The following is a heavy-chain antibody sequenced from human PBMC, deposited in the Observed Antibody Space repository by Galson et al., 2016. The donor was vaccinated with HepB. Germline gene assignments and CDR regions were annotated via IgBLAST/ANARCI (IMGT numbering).Heavy chain of an antibody. CDR2: INTHTGNT. CDR3: ARDRAYGGLMFDS. J-gene: IGHJ4*02. D-gene: IGHD3-10*01. Sequence: SVKVSCKASGYTFTSYGINWVRQAPGQGLEWMGRINTHTGNTNYPQKFQGRVTMTTDTSTSPAYMDLRSLRPDDTAVYYCARDRAYGGLMFDSWGQGTLVTVSS. V-gene: IGHV1-18*01. CDR1: GYTFTSYG.